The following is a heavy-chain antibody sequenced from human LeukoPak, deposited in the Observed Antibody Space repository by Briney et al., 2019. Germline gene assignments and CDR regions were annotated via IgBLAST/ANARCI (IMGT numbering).Heavy chain of an antibody. CDR2: IIPIFGTA. CDR3: ARGGYSYGYSFDY. J-gene: IGHJ4*02. Sequence: SVKVSCTASGGTFSSYAISWVRQAPGQGLEWMGRIIPIFGTANYAQKFQGRVTITTDESTSTAYMELSSLRSEDTAVYYCARGGYSYGYSFDYWGQGTLVTVSS. CDR1: GGTFSSYA. V-gene: IGHV1-69*05. D-gene: IGHD5-18*01.